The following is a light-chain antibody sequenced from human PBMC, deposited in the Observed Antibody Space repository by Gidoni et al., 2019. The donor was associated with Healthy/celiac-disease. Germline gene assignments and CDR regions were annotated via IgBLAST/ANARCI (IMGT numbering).Light chain of an antibody. CDR1: ELARKS. V-gene: IGLV3-1*01. J-gene: IGLJ2*01. CDR3: QAWDSGTVI. CDR2: EDK. Sequence: SYELTQPISVSVSPGQTATITSSGDELARKSASWYQQKTGQPPVLLMFEDKKRPSGIPARFSGSTSGNTATLTISGTQDIDEADYFCQAWDSGTVIFGGGTKLTVL.